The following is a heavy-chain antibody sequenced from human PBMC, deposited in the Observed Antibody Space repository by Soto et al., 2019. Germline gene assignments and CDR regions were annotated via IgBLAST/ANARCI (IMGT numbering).Heavy chain of an antibody. CDR2: IYYSGST. Sequence: SETLSLTCTVSGGPISSYYWSWIRQPPGKGLEWIGYIYYSGSTNYNPSLKSRVTISVDTSKNQFSLKLSSVTAADTAVYYCARGPNVLLWFGTNYYGMDVWGQGTTVT. CDR1: GGPISSYY. V-gene: IGHV4-59*01. CDR3: ARGPNVLLWFGTNYYGMDV. D-gene: IGHD3-10*01. J-gene: IGHJ6*02.